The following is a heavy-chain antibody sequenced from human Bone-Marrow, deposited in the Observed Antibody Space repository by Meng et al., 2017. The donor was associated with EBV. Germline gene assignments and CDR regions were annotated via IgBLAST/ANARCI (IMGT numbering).Heavy chain of an antibody. CDR1: GGSFSGYY. CDR3: ASRHYYDSSGYYGFDY. Sequence: QVQLQQWGAGLLKPSEALSLTCAVDGGSFSGYYWSWIRQPPGKGLEWIGEINHSGSTNYNPSLKSRVTISVDTSKNQFSLKLSSVTAADTAVYYCASRHYYDSSGYYGFDYWGQGTLVPSPQ. D-gene: IGHD3-22*01. CDR2: INHSGST. V-gene: IGHV4-34*01. J-gene: IGHJ4*02.